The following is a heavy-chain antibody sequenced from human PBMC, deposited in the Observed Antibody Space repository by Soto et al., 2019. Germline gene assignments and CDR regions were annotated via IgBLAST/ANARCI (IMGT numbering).Heavy chain of an antibody. CDR2: INAGNGNT. J-gene: IGHJ3*02. V-gene: IGHV1-3*01. D-gene: IGHD3-22*01. Sequence: ASVKVSCKASGYTFTSYAMHWVRQAPGQRLEWMGWINAGNGNTKYSQKFQGRVTITRDTSASTAYMEMSSLRSEDTAVYYCARDHHAHYDSSGYYYGAFDIGGQGTMVTVSS. CDR1: GYTFTSYA. CDR3: ARDHHAHYDSSGYYYGAFDI.